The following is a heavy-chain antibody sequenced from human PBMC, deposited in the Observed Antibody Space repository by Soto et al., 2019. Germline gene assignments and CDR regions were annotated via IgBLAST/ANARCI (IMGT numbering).Heavy chain of an antibody. Sequence: QVQLVESGGGVVQPGRSLRLSCAASGFTFSSYAMHWVRQAPGKGLEWVAVISYDGSNKYYADSVKGRFTISRDNSKNTLYLQMNSLRAEDTAVYYCARERSLVGYYYGMDVWGQGTTVTVSS. CDR2: ISYDGSNK. CDR1: GFTFSSYA. CDR3: ARERSLVGYYYGMDV. D-gene: IGHD3-16*01. V-gene: IGHV3-30-3*01. J-gene: IGHJ6*02.